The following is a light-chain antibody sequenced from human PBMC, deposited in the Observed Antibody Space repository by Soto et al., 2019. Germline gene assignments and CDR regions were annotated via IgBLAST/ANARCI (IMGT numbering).Light chain of an antibody. CDR2: DVT. V-gene: IGLV2-11*01. CDR1: SSDVGGYNF. CDR3: CSYAGSYTHV. J-gene: IGLJ1*01. Sequence: QSALTQSRSVSGSPGQSVTISCTGTSSDVGGYNFVSWFQQYPGKAPKLIIYDVTKRPSGVPDRFSGSKSGSTASLTISGLQTGDEADYYCCSYAGSYTHVFGTGTKVTVL.